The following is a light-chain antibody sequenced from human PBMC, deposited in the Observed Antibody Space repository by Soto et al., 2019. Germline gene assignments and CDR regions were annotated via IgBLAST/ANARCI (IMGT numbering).Light chain of an antibody. V-gene: IGLV2-18*01. CDR1: SSDVGSYNR. CDR2: EVS. J-gene: IGLJ1*01. CDR3: SLYTSSSTYV. Sequence: QSVLTQPPSVSGSPGQSVTISCTGTSSDVGSYNRVSWYQQPPGTAPKVMIYEVSNRPSGVPDRFSGSKSGNTASLTISGLQAEDEAYYYCSLYTSSSTYVFGTGTKVTVL.